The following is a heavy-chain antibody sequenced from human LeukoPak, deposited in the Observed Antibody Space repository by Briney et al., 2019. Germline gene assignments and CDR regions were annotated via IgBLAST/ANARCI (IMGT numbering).Heavy chain of an antibody. CDR3: AREKSYYEYASDM. Sequence: GGSLRLSCAASGFSVTTKYMSWVRQAPGKGLEWVSVMYSGGGTIYSDSVKGRFTISRDNSKNTLFLEMNSLRAEDTAVYYCAREKSYYEYASDMWGQGTMVTVSS. CDR2: MYSGGGT. J-gene: IGHJ3*02. D-gene: IGHD3-22*01. CDR1: GFSVTTKY. V-gene: IGHV3-53*01.